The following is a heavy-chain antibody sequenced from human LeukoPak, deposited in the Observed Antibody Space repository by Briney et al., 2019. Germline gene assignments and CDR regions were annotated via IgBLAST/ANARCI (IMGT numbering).Heavy chain of an antibody. Sequence: GESLKISCKGSEYSFTSYWIGWVRQMPGKGLEWMGIIYPGDSDTRYSPSFQGQVTISADKSISTAYLQWSSLKASDTAMYYCARRKPNLTYYYDSTPAFDIWGQGTMVTGSS. CDR1: EYSFTSYW. D-gene: IGHD3-22*01. J-gene: IGHJ3*02. CDR3: ARRKPNLTYYYDSTPAFDI. V-gene: IGHV5-51*01. CDR2: IYPGDSDT.